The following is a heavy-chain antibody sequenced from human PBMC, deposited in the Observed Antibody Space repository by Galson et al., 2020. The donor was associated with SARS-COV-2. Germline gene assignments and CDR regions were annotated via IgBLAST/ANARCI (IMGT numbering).Heavy chain of an antibody. V-gene: IGHV2-5*01. D-gene: IGHD5-18*01. Sequence: SGPTLVKPTQTLTLTCTFSGFSLSTSGVGVGWIRQPPGKALEWLALIYWNDDKRYSPSLKSRLTITKDTSKNQVVLTMTNMDPVDTATYYCAHVLVDTAMVIVWAHIDYWGQGTLVTVSS. CDR3: AHVLVDTAMVIVWAHIDY. CDR2: IYWNDDK. CDR1: GFSLSTSGVG. J-gene: IGHJ4*02.